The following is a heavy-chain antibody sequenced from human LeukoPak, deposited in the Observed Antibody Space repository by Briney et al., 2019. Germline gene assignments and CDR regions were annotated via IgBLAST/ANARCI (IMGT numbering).Heavy chain of an antibody. CDR3: ARGIRSKDFWSGYYSDYFDY. CDR2: INPNSGGT. D-gene: IGHD3-3*01. CDR1: GGTFSSYA. V-gene: IGHV1-2*02. J-gene: IGHJ4*02. Sequence: ASVKVSCKASGGTFSSYAISWVRQAPGQGLEWMGWINPNSGGTNYAQKFQGRVTMTRDTSISTAYMELSRLRSDDTAVYYCARGIRSKDFWSGYYSDYFDYWGQGTLVTVSS.